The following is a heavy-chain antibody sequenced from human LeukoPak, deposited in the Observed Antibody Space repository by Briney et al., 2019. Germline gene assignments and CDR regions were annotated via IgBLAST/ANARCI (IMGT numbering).Heavy chain of an antibody. CDR3: ATLRFLEWLFGY. D-gene: IGHD3-3*01. CDR1: GGTFSSYA. J-gene: IGHJ4*02. CDR2: IIPIFGTA. V-gene: IGHV1-69*06. Sequence: SVKVSCKASGGTFSSYAISWVRQAPGQGLEWMGRIIPIFGTANYAQKFQGRVTMTEDTSTDTAYMELSSLRSEDTAVYYCATLRFLEWLFGYWGQGTLVTVSS.